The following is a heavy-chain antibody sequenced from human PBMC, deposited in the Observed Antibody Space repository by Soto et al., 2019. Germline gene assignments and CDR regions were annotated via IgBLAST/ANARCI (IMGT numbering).Heavy chain of an antibody. CDR3: VRVAYGDLRG. V-gene: IGHV3-74*01. CDR2: IKSDGSDT. J-gene: IGHJ4*02. D-gene: IGHD4-17*01. CDR1: GFTFSSYW. Sequence: EVQLVESGGGLVQPGGSLRLSCAASGFTFSSYWMHWVRQAPGKGLVWVSRIKSDGSDTSYADSVKVRFTISRDNAKNTLYRQMSSLRAEDPAVYYCVRVAYGDLRGWGQGPLVTVSS.